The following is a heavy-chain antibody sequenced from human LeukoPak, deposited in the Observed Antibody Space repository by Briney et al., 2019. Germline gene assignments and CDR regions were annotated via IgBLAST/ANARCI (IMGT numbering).Heavy chain of an antibody. V-gene: IGHV3-53*04. CDR1: GFTVSSNY. J-gene: IGHJ3*02. Sequence: GGSLRLSCAASGFTVSSNYMSWVRQAPGKGLEWVSVIYSDDSTYYADSVKGRFTISRHNSKNTLYLQMNSLRAEDTAVYYCARCGYSGYDRDAFDIWGQGTMVTVSS. CDR3: ARCGYSGYDRDAFDI. D-gene: IGHD5-12*01. CDR2: IYSDDST.